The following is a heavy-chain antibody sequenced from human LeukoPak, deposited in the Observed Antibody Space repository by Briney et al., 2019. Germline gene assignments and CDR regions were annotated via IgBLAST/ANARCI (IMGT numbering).Heavy chain of an antibody. CDR2: MNPNNGNT. CDR1: GFTFTSYD. Sequence: EASVKVSCKSSGFTFTSYDINWVRQASGQGLEWMGWMNPNNGNTGYAQKFQGRVTMTRDTSISTAYMELRGLRSEDTAVYYCVRDREGVAISVNYWFDPWGQGTLVTVSS. V-gene: IGHV1-8*01. CDR3: VRDREGVAISVNYWFDP. D-gene: IGHD3-10*01. J-gene: IGHJ5*02.